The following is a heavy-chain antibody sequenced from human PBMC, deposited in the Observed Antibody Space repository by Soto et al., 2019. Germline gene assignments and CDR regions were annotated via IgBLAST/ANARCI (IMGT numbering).Heavy chain of an antibody. V-gene: IGHV2-5*02. Sequence: QITLKESGPTLVKPTQTLTLTCTFSGFSLTTRGVGVGWIRQPPGKAMECLALIYWDDDKRYSTSLQSRLSITTDTSKDQVFLTMTNIDPVDTATYYCAHIPRYYLYDWFDPWGQGTLVSVSS. CDR1: GFSLTTRGVG. CDR3: AHIPRYYLYDWFDP. D-gene: IGHD3-10*01. CDR2: IYWDDDK. J-gene: IGHJ5*02.